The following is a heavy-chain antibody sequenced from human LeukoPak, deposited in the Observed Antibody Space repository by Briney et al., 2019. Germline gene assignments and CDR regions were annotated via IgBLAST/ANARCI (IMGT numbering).Heavy chain of an antibody. CDR3: ARADGSGWYQIIDY. V-gene: IGHV1-2*06. CDR1: GYRFSVYY. J-gene: IGHJ4*02. D-gene: IGHD6-19*01. CDR2: INPNTGAT. Sequence: ASVKVSCKASGYRFSVYYMEWVRQAPGQGLEWMGRINPNTGATNYAQSFQGRVTMTRDTSISTAYMELSRLRSDDTAVYYCARADGSGWYQIIDYWGRGTLVTVSS.